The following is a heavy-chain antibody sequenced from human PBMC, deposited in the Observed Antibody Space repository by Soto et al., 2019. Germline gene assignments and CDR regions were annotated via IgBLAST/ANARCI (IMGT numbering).Heavy chain of an antibody. Sequence: GGSLRLSCAASGFTFSSYAMSWVRQAPGKGLEWVSAISGSGGSTYYADSVKGRFTISRDNSKNTLYLQMNSLRAEDTAVYYCASPPRYCSSTSCYMEYYYYVMDVWGQGTTVTVSS. V-gene: IGHV3-23*01. CDR1: GFTFSSYA. D-gene: IGHD2-2*02. J-gene: IGHJ6*02. CDR3: ASPPRYCSSTSCYMEYYYYVMDV. CDR2: ISGSGGST.